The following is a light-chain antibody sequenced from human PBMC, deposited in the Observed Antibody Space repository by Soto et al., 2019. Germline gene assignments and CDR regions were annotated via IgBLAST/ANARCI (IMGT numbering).Light chain of an antibody. CDR2: DVS. V-gene: IGLV2-14*01. Sequence: QSALTQPASVSGSPGQSITISCTGTSSDVGGYNYVSWYQQHPGKAPKLMIYDVSNRPSGVSNRCSGSKSGNTASLTISWRHAEDESDYSCRSYTSSSTLLYVFGTGTQLNVL. CDR3: RSYTSSSTLLYV. CDR1: SSDVGGYNY. J-gene: IGLJ1*01.